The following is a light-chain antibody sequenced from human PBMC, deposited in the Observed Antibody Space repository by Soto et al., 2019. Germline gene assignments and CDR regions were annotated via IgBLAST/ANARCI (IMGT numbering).Light chain of an antibody. J-gene: IGLJ3*02. Sequence: NFMLTQPHSVSESPGKTVTMSCTRSSGSIASNYVQWFQLRPGSAPTTVIYDDNQRPSGVPDRISGSIDRSSNSALLAIYELKTDDKADYFYDSYDSNTCVFGGETKLTVL. CDR2: DDN. V-gene: IGLV6-57*03. CDR3: DSYDSNTCV. CDR1: SGSIASNY.